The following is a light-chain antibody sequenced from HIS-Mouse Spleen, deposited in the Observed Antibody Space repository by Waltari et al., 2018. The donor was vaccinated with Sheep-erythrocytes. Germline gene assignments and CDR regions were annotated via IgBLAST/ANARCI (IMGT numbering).Light chain of an antibody. CDR2: EVS. CDR3: GSYTSSSTLVV. J-gene: IGLJ2*01. Sequence: QSALTQPASVSGSPGQSITISCTGTSSDVGGYNYVSWYQQHPGKAPKLMIYEVSNRPSGVSNRISGLQAEDEADYYCGSYTSSSTLVVFGGGTKLTVL. V-gene: IGLV2-14*01. CDR1: SSDVGGYNY.